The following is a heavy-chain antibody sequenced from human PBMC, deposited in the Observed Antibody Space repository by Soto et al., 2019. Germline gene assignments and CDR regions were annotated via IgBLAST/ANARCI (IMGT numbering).Heavy chain of an antibody. CDR1: GGSISSYY. Sequence: SETLSLTCTVSGGSISSYYWSWIRQPPGKGLEWIGYIYYSGSTNYNPSLKSRVTISVDTSKNQFSLKLSSVTAEDTAVYYCASGSSWRRNYYGMDVWGQGTTVTAP. V-gene: IGHV4-59*01. J-gene: IGHJ6*02. CDR2: IYYSGST. D-gene: IGHD6-13*01. CDR3: ASGSSWRRNYYGMDV.